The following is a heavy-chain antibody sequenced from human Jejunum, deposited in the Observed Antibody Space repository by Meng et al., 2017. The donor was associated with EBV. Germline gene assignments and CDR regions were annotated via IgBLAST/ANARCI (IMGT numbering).Heavy chain of an antibody. V-gene: IGHV3-15*01. Sequence: EGQLVESGGGLVQPGGSFGLSCAVSGFTFSNAWMSWVRQAPGKGPEWVARIKSKIDGGTTDYATAVKGRFTISRDDSKNTLYLQMNSLRTEDTALYYCTTNPSQWDHWGQGTLVTV. D-gene: IGHD6-19*01. J-gene: IGHJ4*02. CDR2: IKSKIDGGTT. CDR1: GFTFSNAW. CDR3: TTNPSQWDH.